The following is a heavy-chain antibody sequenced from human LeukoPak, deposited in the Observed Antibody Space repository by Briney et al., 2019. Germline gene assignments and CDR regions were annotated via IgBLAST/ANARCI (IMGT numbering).Heavy chain of an antibody. CDR3: ASRSSGYSAY. Sequence: GGSLRLSCAAPGFTFSSYEMNWVRQAPGKGLEWVSYISSSSYIYYADSVKGRFTISRDNAKNSLYLQMNSLRAEDTAMYYCASRSSGYSAYWGQGTLVTVSS. J-gene: IGHJ4*02. D-gene: IGHD3-22*01. V-gene: IGHV3-21*05. CDR2: ISSSSYI. CDR1: GFTFSSYE.